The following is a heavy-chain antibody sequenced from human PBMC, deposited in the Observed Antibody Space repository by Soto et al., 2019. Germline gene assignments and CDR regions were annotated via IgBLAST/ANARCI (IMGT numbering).Heavy chain of an antibody. CDR3: ARLRRAYYYGSGHLSGMDV. Sequence: EASVKVSCKASGGTFSSYAISWVRQAPGQGLEWMGGIIPIFGTANYAQKFQGRVTITADKSTSTAYMELSSLRSEDTAVYYCARLRRAYYYGSGHLSGMDVWGQGTTVTVSS. CDR2: IIPIFGTA. V-gene: IGHV1-69*06. CDR1: GGTFSSYA. J-gene: IGHJ6*01. D-gene: IGHD3-10*01.